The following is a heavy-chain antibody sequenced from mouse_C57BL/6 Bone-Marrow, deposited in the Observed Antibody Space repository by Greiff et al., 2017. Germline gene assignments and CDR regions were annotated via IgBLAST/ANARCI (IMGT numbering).Heavy chain of an antibody. Sequence: EVKLVESGPGLVKPSQSLSLTCSVTGYSITSGYYWNWIRQFPGNKLEWMGYISYDGSNNYNPSLKNRISITRDTSKNQFFLKLNSVTTEDTATYYGARERYYGSSQAWFAYWGQGTLVTVSA. V-gene: IGHV3-6*01. CDR1: GYSITSGYY. CDR2: ISYDGSN. CDR3: ARERYYGSSQAWFAY. J-gene: IGHJ3*01. D-gene: IGHD1-1*01.